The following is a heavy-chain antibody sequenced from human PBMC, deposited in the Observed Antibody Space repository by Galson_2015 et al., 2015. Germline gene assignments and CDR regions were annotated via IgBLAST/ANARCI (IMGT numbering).Heavy chain of an antibody. D-gene: IGHD2-2*01. CDR2: ISSSSSTI. CDR3: ARDWDIVVVPNPYYYYGMGV. Sequence: SLRLSCAASGFTFSSYSMNWVRQAPGKGLEWVSYISSSSSTIYYADSVKGRFTISRDNAKNSLYLQMNSLRAEDTAVYYCARDWDIVVVPNPYYYYGMGVWGQWTTVTVSS. J-gene: IGHJ6*02. CDR1: GFTFSSYS. V-gene: IGHV3-48*01.